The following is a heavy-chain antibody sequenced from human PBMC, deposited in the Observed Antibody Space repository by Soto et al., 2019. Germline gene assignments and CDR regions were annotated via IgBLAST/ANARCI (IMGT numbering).Heavy chain of an antibody. V-gene: IGHV4-59*01. CDR1: GGSISSYY. D-gene: IGHD6-13*01. CDR2: IYYSGST. J-gene: IGHJ6*02. CDR3: ARGLLLSSSRTPRQVWEYYYYYGMDV. Sequence: PSETLSLTCTVSGGSISSYYWSWIQQPPGKGLEWIGYIYYSGSTNYNPSLKSRVTISVDTSKNQFSLKLSSVTAADTAVYYCARGLLLSSSRTPRQVWEYYYYYGMDVWRQGTTVTVSS.